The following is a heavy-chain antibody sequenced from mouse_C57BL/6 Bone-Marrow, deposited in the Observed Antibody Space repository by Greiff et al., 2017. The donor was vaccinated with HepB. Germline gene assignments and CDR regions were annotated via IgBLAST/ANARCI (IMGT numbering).Heavy chain of an antibody. V-gene: IGHV5-2*01. J-gene: IGHJ4*01. CDR3: ARHSNYEGNAMDY. CDR1: EYEFPSHD. CDR2: INSDGGST. D-gene: IGHD2-5*01. Sequence: EVKLMESGGGLVQPGESLKLSCESNEYEFPSHDMSWVRKTPEKRLELVAAINSDGGSTYYPDTMERRFIISRDNTKKTLYLQISSLRAEDTALYYGARHSNYEGNAMDYWGQGTSVTVSS.